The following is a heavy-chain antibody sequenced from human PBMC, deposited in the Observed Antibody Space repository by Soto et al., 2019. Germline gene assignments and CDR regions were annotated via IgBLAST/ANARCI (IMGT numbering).Heavy chain of an antibody. D-gene: IGHD3-3*01. CDR3: ARGYDFWSGYYSTPFGY. CDR1: GFTFSSYG. CDR2: IWYDGSNK. V-gene: IGHV3-33*01. J-gene: IGHJ4*02. Sequence: GGSLRLSCAASGFTFSSYGMHWVRQAPGKGLEWVAVIWYDGSNKYYADSVKGRFTISRDNSKNTLYLQMNSLRAEDTAVYYCARGYDFWSGYYSTPFGYWGQGTLVTAPQ.